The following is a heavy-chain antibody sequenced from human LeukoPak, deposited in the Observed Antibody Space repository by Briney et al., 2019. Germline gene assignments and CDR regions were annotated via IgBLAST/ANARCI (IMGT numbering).Heavy chain of an antibody. J-gene: IGHJ4*02. V-gene: IGHV1-69*04. CDR1: GGTFSSYA. Sequence: SVKVSCKASGGTFSSYAISWVRQAPGQGLEWMGRIIPILGIANYAQKFQGRVTITADKSTSTAYMELSSLRSEDTAVYYCARGFGGSGSYPFDYWGQGTLVTVSS. D-gene: IGHD3-10*01. CDR3: ARGFGGSGSYPFDY. CDR2: IIPILGIA.